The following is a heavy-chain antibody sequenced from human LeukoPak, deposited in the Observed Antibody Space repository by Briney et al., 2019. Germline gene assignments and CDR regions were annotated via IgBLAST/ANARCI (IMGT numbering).Heavy chain of an antibody. V-gene: IGHV6-1*01. Sequence: SQTLSLTCAISGDSVSSNSVTWNWIRQSPSRGLEWLGRTYYRSTWYNDYAVSVRGRITVNPDTSKNQFSLHLNSVTPEDTAVYYCARYPPSHRAMDNWGQGTLVTVSS. CDR3: ARYPPSHRAMDN. CDR2: TYYRSTWYN. D-gene: IGHD5-18*01. CDR1: GDSVSSNSVT. J-gene: IGHJ4*02.